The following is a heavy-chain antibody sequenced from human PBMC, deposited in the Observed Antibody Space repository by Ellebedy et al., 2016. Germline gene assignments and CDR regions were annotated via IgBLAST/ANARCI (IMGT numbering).Heavy chain of an antibody. V-gene: IGHV4-31*03. CDR3: ARVYKGGLDF. D-gene: IGHD3-16*01. CDR2: TYYTGSP. CDR1: GGSINSDGYY. J-gene: IGHJ4*02. Sequence: SETLSLTXTVSGGSINSDGYYWTWIRQHPGKGLEWIGNTYYTGSPDYNPSLESRLIISVDTSKNQFSLKLSSVTVADTAVYYCARVYKGGLDFWGQGTLVTVSS.